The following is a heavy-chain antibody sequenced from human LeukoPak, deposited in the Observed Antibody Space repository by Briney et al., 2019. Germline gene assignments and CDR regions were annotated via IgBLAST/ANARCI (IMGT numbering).Heavy chain of an antibody. CDR2: ISGSGGST. J-gene: IGHJ3*02. CDR3: ARLDGALGAFDI. CDR1: GFTFSSYA. Sequence: GGSLRLSCAASGFTFSSYAMSWVRQAPGKGLEWVSAISGSGGSTYYADSVKGRFTISRDNSKNTLYPQMNSLRAGDTAVYYCARLDGALGAFDIWGQGTMVTVSS. D-gene: IGHD3/OR15-3a*01. V-gene: IGHV3-23*01.